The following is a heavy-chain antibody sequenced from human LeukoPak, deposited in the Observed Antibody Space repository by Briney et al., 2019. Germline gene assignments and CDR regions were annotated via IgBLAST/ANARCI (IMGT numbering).Heavy chain of an antibody. CDR2: ISGSGGRT. J-gene: IGHJ6*04. CDR3: AELGITMIGGV. D-gene: IGHD3-10*02. Sequence: PGGSLRLSCAASGFTFSTFAMHWVRQAPGKGLEWVSAISGSGGRTYYADSVKGRFTISRDNSKNTLYLQMNSLRAEDTAVYYCAELGITMIGGVWGKGTTVTISS. V-gene: IGHV3-23*01. CDR1: GFTFSTFA.